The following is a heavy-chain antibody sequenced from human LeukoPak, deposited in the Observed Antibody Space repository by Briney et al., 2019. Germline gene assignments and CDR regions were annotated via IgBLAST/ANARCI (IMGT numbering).Heavy chain of an antibody. CDR1: AGSFSNYY. CDR3: ARGSFDYGDYQIFDY. CDR2: IYHSGST. J-gene: IGHJ4*02. Sequence: SETLSLTCAVYAGSFSNYYWSWIRQPPGKGLEWIGEIYHSGSTNYNPSLKSRVTISVDTSKNQFSLKLSSVTAADTAMYYCARGSFDYGDYQIFDYWGQGTMVTVSS. V-gene: IGHV4-34*01. D-gene: IGHD4-17*01.